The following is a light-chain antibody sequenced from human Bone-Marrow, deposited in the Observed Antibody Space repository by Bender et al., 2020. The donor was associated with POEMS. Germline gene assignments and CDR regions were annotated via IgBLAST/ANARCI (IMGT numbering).Light chain of an antibody. Sequence: QSVLTQPPSVSGTPGQRVTISCSGSGSNIGGYPVNWYQQLPGTAPRLLIYTNIERPSGVPERFSGSKSGTSASLAITGLQSDDEAIYFCVAWDASLNGWVFGGGTKLTVL. CDR3: VAWDASLNGWV. CDR2: TNI. V-gene: IGLV1-44*01. J-gene: IGLJ3*02. CDR1: GSNIGGYP.